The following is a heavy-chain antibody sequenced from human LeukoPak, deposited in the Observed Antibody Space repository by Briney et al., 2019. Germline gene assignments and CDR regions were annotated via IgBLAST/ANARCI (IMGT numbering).Heavy chain of an antibody. CDR2: ISGSGGST. J-gene: IGHJ4*02. CDR1: GFTFSSYA. V-gene: IGHV3-23*01. Sequence: GGSLRLSCAASGFTFSSYAMSWVRQAPGKGLEWVSAISGSGGSTYYADSEKGRFTISRDNSKNTLYLQMNSLRAEDTAVYYCAKDEGQRHYYGSGSYSPYYFDYWGQGTLVTVSS. CDR3: AKDEGQRHYYGSGSYSPYYFDY. D-gene: IGHD3-10*01.